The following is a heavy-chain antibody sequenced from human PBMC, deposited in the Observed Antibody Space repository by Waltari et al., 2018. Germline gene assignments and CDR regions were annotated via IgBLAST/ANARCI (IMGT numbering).Heavy chain of an antibody. V-gene: IGHV4-38-2*02. CDR2: VY. CDR3: ARLDGWGTMNV. Sequence: QVQLQESGPGLVKPSETLSLTCSVSGYSISSGYYWGWIRQPPGKGLELIGSVYDQNPSLKSRVTISVDTSRNQFSLRLTSLTAADTAVYFCARLDGWGTMNVWGLGTKVTVSS. D-gene: IGHD6-19*01. CDR1: GYSISSGYY. J-gene: IGHJ3*01.